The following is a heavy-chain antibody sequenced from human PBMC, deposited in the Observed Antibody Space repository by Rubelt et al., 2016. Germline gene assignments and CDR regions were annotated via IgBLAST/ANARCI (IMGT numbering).Heavy chain of an antibody. CDR2: ISASGDTT. V-gene: IGHV3-23*01. D-gene: IGHD3-10*01. J-gene: IGHJ4*02. CDR1: GFTFSSYA. CDR3: AKTIWDSGSHHVPLDY. Sequence: EVELLESGGGLVQPGESLRLSCVASGFTFSSYAMSWVRQAPGKGLEWVSAISASGDTTFYADSAKGRFTISRDNSKNTLYLQMNSLRAEDTAAYYCAKTIWDSGSHHVPLDYWGQGTLVIVSS.